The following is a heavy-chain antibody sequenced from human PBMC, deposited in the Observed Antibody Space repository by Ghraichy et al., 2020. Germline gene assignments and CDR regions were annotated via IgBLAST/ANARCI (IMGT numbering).Heavy chain of an antibody. CDR2: IYTSGST. D-gene: IGHD3-3*01. CDR1: GGSISSYY. J-gene: IGHJ3*02. V-gene: IGHV4-4*07. Sequence: ETLSLTCTVSGGSISSYYWSWIRQPAGKGLEWIGRIYTSGSTNYNPSLKSRVTMSVDTSKNQFSLKLSSVTAADTAVYYCARDQAYYDFWSGPVFYGTEVKDAFDIWGQGTMVTVSS. CDR3: ARDQAYYDFWSGPVFYGTEVKDAFDI.